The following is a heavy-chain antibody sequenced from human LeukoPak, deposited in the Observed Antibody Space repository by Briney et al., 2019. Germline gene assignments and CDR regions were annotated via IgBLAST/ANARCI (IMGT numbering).Heavy chain of an antibody. V-gene: IGHV3-74*01. D-gene: IGHD1-26*01. CDR2: INSDGSST. CDR1: GFTLSNYW. Sequence: GGSLRLSCAASGFTLSNYWMHWVRQAPGKGLVWVSRINSDGSSTSYAGSVKGRFTISRDNAKNTLYLQMNSLRAEDTAVYYCARIYGVGSVDYWGQGTLVTVSS. CDR3: ARIYGVGSVDY. J-gene: IGHJ4*02.